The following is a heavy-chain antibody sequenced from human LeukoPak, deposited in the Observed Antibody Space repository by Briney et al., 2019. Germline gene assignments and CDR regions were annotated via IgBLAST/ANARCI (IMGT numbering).Heavy chain of an antibody. CDR1: GGSISSYY. Sequence: SETLSLTCTVSGGSISSYYWSWIRQPPGKGLEWIGYIYYSGSTNYNPSLKSRVTISVDTSKNQFSLKLSSVTAADTAVYYCARALWSGELLYFDLWGRGPLVTVSS. J-gene: IGHJ2*01. D-gene: IGHD3-10*01. V-gene: IGHV4-59*01. CDR2: IYYSGST. CDR3: ARALWSGELLYFDL.